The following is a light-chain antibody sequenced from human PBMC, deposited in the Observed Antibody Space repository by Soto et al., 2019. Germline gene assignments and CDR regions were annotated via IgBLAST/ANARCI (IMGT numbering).Light chain of an antibody. CDR1: QSVSSY. V-gene: IGKV3-11*01. CDR2: DAS. CDR3: PQRSNWPPA. Sequence: EIVLTQSPATLSLSPGERATLSCRASQSVSSYLAWYQQKPGQAPRLLNYDASNRATGIPARFRGSGSGTDFTLTISSLEPEDFAVYYCPQRSNWPPAFGQGTQLESK. J-gene: IGKJ2*01.